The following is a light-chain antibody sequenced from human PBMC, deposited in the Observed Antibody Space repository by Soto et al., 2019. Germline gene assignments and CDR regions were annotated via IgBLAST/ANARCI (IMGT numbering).Light chain of an antibody. Sequence: HSALTQPASVSGSPGQSITISCTGTSSDVGSYNLVSWYQQHPGKAPKLMISEVSKRPSGVSNRFSGSKSGSTASLTISGLQAEDEADYYCCSYAGSSTFYVFGTGTKLTVL. CDR3: CSYAGSSTFYV. J-gene: IGLJ1*01. CDR1: SSDVGSYNL. V-gene: IGLV2-23*02. CDR2: EVS.